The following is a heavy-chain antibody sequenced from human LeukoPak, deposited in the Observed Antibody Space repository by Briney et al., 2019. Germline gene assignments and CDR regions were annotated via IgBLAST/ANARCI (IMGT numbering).Heavy chain of an antibody. V-gene: IGHV4-39*01. D-gene: IGHD3-22*01. CDR2: IYYSGST. Sequence: PSETLSLTCTVSGGSISSSSYYWGWIRQPPGKGLEWIGSIYYSGSTYYNPSLKSRVTISVDTSKNQFSLKLSSATAADTAVYYCARQVWEYDSSGYYLDRHFDYWGQGTLVTVSS. J-gene: IGHJ4*02. CDR3: ARQVWEYDSSGYYLDRHFDY. CDR1: GGSISSSSYY.